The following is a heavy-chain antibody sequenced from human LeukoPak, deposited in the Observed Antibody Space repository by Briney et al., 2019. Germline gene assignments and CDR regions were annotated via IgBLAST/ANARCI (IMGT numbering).Heavy chain of an antibody. CDR3: ARAGSHWHYVY. D-gene: IGHD3-10*01. CDR1: GFTFSGFS. CDR2: IKQDGSER. Sequence: GGSLRPSCAASGFTFSGFSMSWVRQSPTKGLEWVANIKQDGSERYYVGSVKGRFTISRDNAKNSLSLQMNNLRVEDTAVYYCARAGSHWHYVYWGQGTVVTVSS. V-gene: IGHV3-7*01. J-gene: IGHJ4*02.